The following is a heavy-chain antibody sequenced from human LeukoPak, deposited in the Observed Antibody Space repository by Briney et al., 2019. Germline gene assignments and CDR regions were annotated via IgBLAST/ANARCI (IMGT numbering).Heavy chain of an antibody. CDR1: GFTFSSYD. CDR2: IGTAGDT. D-gene: IGHD3-10*01. CDR3: AREGQFGEVFD. Sequence: GGSLRLSCAASGFTFSSYDMHWVRQATGKGLEWVSAIGTAGDTYYPGSVKGRFTISGENAKNSLYLQMNSLRAGDTAVYYCAREGQFGEVFDWGQGTLVTVSS. J-gene: IGHJ4*02. V-gene: IGHV3-13*01.